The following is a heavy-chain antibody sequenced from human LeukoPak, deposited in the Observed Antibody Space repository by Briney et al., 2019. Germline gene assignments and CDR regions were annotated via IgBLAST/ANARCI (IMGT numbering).Heavy chain of an antibody. CDR2: IHGGGNI. CDR3: ARGAGYNYPYYFDY. CDR1: GFTVSSNY. Sequence: GGSLRLSCAASGFTVSSNYMNWVRQAPGKGLEWVSVIHGGGNIYYADSVKGRFTISRDNSKNTLYLQMNSLRAEDTAVYYCARGAGYNYPYYFDYWGQGTLVTVSS. D-gene: IGHD5-24*01. V-gene: IGHV3-53*01. J-gene: IGHJ4*02.